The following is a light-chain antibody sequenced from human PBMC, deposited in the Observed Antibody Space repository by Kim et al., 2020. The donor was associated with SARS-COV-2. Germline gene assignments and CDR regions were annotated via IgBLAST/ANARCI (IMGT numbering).Light chain of an antibody. J-gene: IGKJ1*01. CDR3: QQLNTYPWT. V-gene: IGKV1-9*01. Sequence: ASVVDRVAVTCRTSQGIDNHLAWYQQKPGKAPKLLIFAASTLQSGVPSRFSGSGSGTEFTLTVSSLQPEDFAIYYCQQLNTYPWTFGQGTKVDIK. CDR1: QGIDNH. CDR2: AAS.